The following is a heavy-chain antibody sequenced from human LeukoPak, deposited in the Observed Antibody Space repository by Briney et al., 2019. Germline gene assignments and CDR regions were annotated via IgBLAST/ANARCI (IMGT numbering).Heavy chain of an antibody. D-gene: IGHD3-22*01. V-gene: IGHV4-59*01. Sequence: PSETLSLTCTVSGDSIGSYYWNWIRQSPGEEMEWIGYVYYFGSTMYNSSLKSRVNISVNRSTNQFSLSVSSVTVADTAVYFCARTPKYFFDDSDSFYFDYWGQGALVTVSS. CDR2: VYYFGST. J-gene: IGHJ4*02. CDR1: GDSIGSYY. CDR3: ARTPKYFFDDSDSFYFDY.